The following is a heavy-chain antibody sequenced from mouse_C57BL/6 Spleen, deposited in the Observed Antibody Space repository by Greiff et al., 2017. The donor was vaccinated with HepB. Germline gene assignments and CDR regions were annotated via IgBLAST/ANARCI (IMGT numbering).Heavy chain of an antibody. Sequence: EVNLVESGGGLVKPGGSLKLSCAASGFTFSSYAMSWVRQTPEKRLEWVATISDGGSYTYYPDNVKGRFTISRDNAKNNLYLQMSHLKSEDTAMYYCARDEITTDYFDYWGQGTTLTVSS. CDR2: ISDGGSYT. CDR1: GFTFSSYA. CDR3: ARDEITTDYFDY. V-gene: IGHV5-4*01. D-gene: IGHD2-4*01. J-gene: IGHJ2*01.